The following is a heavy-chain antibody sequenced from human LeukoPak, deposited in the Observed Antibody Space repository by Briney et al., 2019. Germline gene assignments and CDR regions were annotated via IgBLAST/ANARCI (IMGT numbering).Heavy chain of an antibody. V-gene: IGHV1-8*01. J-gene: IGHJ4*02. CDR1: GYTFTSYD. Sequence: ASVKVSCKASGYTFTSYDINWVRQATGQGLGWMGWMNPNSGNTGYAQKFQGRVTMTRNTSISTAYMELSSLRSEDTAVYYCARGPITMIVADDYWGQGTLVTVSS. D-gene: IGHD3-22*01. CDR3: ARGPITMIVADDY. CDR2: MNPNSGNT.